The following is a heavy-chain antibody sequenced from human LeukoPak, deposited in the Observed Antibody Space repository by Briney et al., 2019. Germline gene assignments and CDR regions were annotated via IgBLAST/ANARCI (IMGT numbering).Heavy chain of an antibody. D-gene: IGHD3-3*01. Sequence: GGSLRLSCAASGFNFSSYDMHWVRQATGTGLYWVSPIGTAGHTYYPGSVKGRFTISRENAKNSLYLQMNSLRAEDTAVYYCARGFTIFGVVRDAFDIWGQGTMVTVSS. CDR2: IGTAGHT. J-gene: IGHJ3*02. CDR1: GFNFSSYD. V-gene: IGHV3-13*01. CDR3: ARGFTIFGVVRDAFDI.